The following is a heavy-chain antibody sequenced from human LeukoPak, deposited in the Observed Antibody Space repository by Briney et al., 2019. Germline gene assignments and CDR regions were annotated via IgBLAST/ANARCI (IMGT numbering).Heavy chain of an antibody. CDR3: AGERGPYYHYFDY. CDR1: GFTFSSYG. Sequence: PGGSLRLSCAASGFTFSSYGMSWVRQPPGKGLEWIGSIYYTGSTYYNSSLKSRVTISVDTSKNQFSLNLTSVTASDTAVYYCAGERGPYYHYFDYWGQGSLVTVSS. J-gene: IGHJ4*02. V-gene: IGHV4-39*02. CDR2: IYYTGST. D-gene: IGHD1-26*01.